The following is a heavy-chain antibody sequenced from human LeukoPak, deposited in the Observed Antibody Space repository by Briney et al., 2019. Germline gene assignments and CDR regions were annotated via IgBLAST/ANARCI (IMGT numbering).Heavy chain of an antibody. CDR1: GGSISSSSYY. Sequence: SETLSLTCTVSGGSISSSSYYWGWIRQPPGKGLGWIGSIYYSGSTYYNPSLKSRVTISVDTSKNQSSLKLSSVTAADTAVYYCARQGRYCSGGSCYWFDPWGQGTLVTVSS. V-gene: IGHV4-39*01. CDR2: IYYSGST. CDR3: ARQGRYCSGGSCYWFDP. D-gene: IGHD2-15*01. J-gene: IGHJ5*02.